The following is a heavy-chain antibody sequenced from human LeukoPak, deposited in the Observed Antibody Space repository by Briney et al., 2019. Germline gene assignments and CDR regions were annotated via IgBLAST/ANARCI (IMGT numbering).Heavy chain of an antibody. CDR3: ARGRGGGDYFRWLTSWFDP. V-gene: IGHV4-34*01. Sequence: SETLSLTCAVYGGSFSGYYWSWIRQPPGKGLEWIGEINHSGSTNYNPSLKSRVTISVDTSKNQFSLKLSSVTAADTAVYYCARGRGGGDYFRWLTSWFDPWGQGTLVTVSS. CDR1: GGSFSGYY. J-gene: IGHJ5*02. D-gene: IGHD4-17*01. CDR2: INHSGST.